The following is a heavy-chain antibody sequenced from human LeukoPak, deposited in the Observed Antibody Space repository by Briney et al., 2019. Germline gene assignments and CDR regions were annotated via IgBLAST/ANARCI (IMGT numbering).Heavy chain of an antibody. J-gene: IGHJ4*02. D-gene: IGHD6-19*01. V-gene: IGHV5-10-1*01. CDR2: IDPSDSYT. CDR3: ARYRGGQWLPYDY. Sequence: GESLKISCKGSGYSFTSYWISWVRQLPGKGLEWMGRIDPSDSYTNYSPSFQGHVTISADKSISTAYLQWSSLKASDTAMYYCARYRGGQWLPYDYWGQGTLVTVSS. CDR1: GYSFTSYW.